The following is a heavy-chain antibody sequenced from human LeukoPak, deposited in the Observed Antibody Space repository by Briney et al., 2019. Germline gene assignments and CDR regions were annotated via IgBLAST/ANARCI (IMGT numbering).Heavy chain of an antibody. V-gene: IGHV4-39*07. J-gene: IGHJ3*02. CDR2: IYYSGST. CDR1: GGSISSSSYY. Sequence: SETLSLTCTVSGGSISSSSYYWGWIRQPPGKGLEWIGSIYYSGSTYYNPSLKSRVTISVDTSKNQFSLQLNSVTPEDTAVYYCVSGRVAGIDAFDIWGQGTMVTVSS. CDR3: VSGRVAGIDAFDI. D-gene: IGHD6-19*01.